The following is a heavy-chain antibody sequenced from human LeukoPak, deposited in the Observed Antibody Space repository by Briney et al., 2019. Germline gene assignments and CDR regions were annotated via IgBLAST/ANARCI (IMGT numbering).Heavy chain of an antibody. V-gene: IGHV1-46*01. D-gene: IGHD3-10*01. CDR1: GYTFTSYY. CDR3: ARGRSTMVRGVIDYFDY. J-gene: IGHJ4*02. CDR2: INPSGGST. Sequence: ASVKVSCKASGYTFTSYYMHWVRQAPGQGLEWMGRINPSGGSTSYAQKFQGRVTMTRDTSTSTVYMELSSLRSEDTAVYYCARGRSTMVRGVIDYFDYWGQGTLVTVSS.